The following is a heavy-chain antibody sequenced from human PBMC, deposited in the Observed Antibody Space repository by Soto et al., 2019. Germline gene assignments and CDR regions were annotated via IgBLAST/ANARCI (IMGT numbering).Heavy chain of an antibody. Sequence: QVQLVQSGAEVKKPGSSVKVSCKASGGTFSSYAISWVRQAPGQGLEWMGGIIPIFGTANYAQKFQGRVTITADESTSTAYMELSSLRSEDTAVYYWASKGFAEGGYYYYGMDVWGQGTTVTVSS. V-gene: IGHV1-69*12. CDR2: IIPIFGTA. J-gene: IGHJ6*02. D-gene: IGHD3-16*01. CDR1: GGTFSSYA. CDR3: ASKGFAEGGYYYYGMDV.